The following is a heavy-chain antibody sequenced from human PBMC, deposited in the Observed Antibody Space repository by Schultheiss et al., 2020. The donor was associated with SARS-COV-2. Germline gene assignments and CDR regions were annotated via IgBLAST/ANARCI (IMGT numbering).Heavy chain of an antibody. J-gene: IGHJ6*03. CDR2: INSDGSAS. CDR3: AKLYYDCSSTSCDSHYYYYYMDV. V-gene: IGHV3-48*04. Sequence: GGSLRLSCAASGFTFRSYTMNWVRQAPGKGLEWVSRINSDGSASSYADSVKGRLTVSRDNAKNALYLEMSSLRGEDTAVYYCAKLYYDCSSTSCDSHYYYYYMDVWGKGTTVTVSS. D-gene: IGHD2-2*01. CDR1: GFTFRSYT.